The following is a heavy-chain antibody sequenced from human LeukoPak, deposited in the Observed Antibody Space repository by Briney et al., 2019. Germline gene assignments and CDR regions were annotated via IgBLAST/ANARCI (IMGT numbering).Heavy chain of an antibody. Sequence: PGGSLRLSCAASGFTFSSYAMSWVRQAPGKGLEWVSAISGSGGSTYYADSVKGRFTISRDNSKNTLYLQMNSLRAEDTAVCYCAKDRGWSIDAFDIWGQGTMVTVSS. CDR2: ISGSGGST. CDR1: GFTFSSYA. V-gene: IGHV3-23*01. J-gene: IGHJ3*02. D-gene: IGHD2-15*01. CDR3: AKDRGWSIDAFDI.